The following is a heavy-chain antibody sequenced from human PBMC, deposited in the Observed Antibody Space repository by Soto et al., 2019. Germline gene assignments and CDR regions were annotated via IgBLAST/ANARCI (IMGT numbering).Heavy chain of an antibody. CDR1: GGTFSSYA. CDR3: AGSFSGERGLGLTGYYYYYGMDV. Sequence: QVQLVPSGAEVKKPGSSVKVSCKASGGTFSSYAISWVRQAPGQGLEWMGGIIPIFGTANYAQKFQGRVTSTADESTSTAYMELSSQRTEDTAVYYCAGSFSGERGLGLTGYYYYYGMDVWGQGTTVTVSS. D-gene: IGHD1-1*01. CDR2: IIPIFGTA. V-gene: IGHV1-69*01. J-gene: IGHJ6*02.